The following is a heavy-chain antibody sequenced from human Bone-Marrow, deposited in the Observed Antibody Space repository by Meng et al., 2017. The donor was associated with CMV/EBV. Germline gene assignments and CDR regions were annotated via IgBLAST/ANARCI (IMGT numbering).Heavy chain of an antibody. D-gene: IGHD3/OR15-3a*01. V-gene: IGHV4-59*02. Sequence: GSLRLSCNFSGGSVSSHYWTWIRQAPGKGLEWVGYVFHSGDTQYNPALKSRVTLSLDTPKKQFSLTLTSVTAADTAIYYCARGWTHGMDVWGRGTTVTVSS. CDR3: ARGWTHGMDV. J-gene: IGHJ6*02. CDR2: VFHSGDT. CDR1: GGSVSSHY.